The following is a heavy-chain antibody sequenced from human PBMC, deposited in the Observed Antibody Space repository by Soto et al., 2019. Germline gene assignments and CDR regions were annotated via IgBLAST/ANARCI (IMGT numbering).Heavy chain of an antibody. CDR2: IWYGGSNK. Sequence: GGSLRLSCAASEFTFSDYGMHWVRQAPGKGLEWVALIWYGGSNKYYADSVKGRFTISRDNPKNTLYLQMNSLRVEDTAVYYCARDSGEKGSWGLFGMGVWGQGTTVTVSS. V-gene: IGHV3-33*01. CDR3: ARDSGEKGSWGLFGMGV. CDR1: EFTFSDYG. D-gene: IGHD6-13*01. J-gene: IGHJ6*02.